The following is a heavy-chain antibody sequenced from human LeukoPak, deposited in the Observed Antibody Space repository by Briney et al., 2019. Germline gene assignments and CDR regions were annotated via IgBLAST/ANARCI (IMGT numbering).Heavy chain of an antibody. Sequence: SETLSLTCTVSGGSISCYYWSWIRQPAGKGLEWIGRIYTSGSTNYNPSLKSRVTMSVDTSKNQFSLKLSSVTAADTAVYYCASPITFGGVIAGNDAFDIWGQGTMVTVSS. CDR3: ASPITFGGVIAGNDAFDI. J-gene: IGHJ3*02. D-gene: IGHD3-16*02. CDR2: IYTSGST. V-gene: IGHV4-4*07. CDR1: GGSISCYY.